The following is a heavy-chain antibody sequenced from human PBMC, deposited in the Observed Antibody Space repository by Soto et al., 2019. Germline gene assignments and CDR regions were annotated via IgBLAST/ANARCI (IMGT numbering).Heavy chain of an antibody. CDR3: ARDNEIGAYCSGGSCYGTWFDP. V-gene: IGHV4-4*02. Sequence: PSETLSLTCAVSGGSISSSNWWSWVRQPPGKGLEWIGEIYHSGSTNYNPSLKSRVTISVDKSKNQFSLNLSSVTAADTAVYYCARDNEIGAYCSGGSCYGTWFDPWGQGTLVTVSS. CDR1: GGSISSSNW. CDR2: IYHSGST. J-gene: IGHJ5*02. D-gene: IGHD2-15*01.